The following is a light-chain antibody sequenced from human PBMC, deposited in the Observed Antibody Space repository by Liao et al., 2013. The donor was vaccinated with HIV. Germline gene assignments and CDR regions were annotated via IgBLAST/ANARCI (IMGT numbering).Light chain of an antibody. Sequence: SYELTQPPSVSVAPGKTAKMTCGGDDIGAKTVHWYQQKPGQAPVLVIYEDTKRPSGIPERFSGSNSGNTATLTIGGTQGTDEADYYCQAWDSSTVVFGGGTKLTVL. CDR1: DIGAKT. CDR3: QAWDSSTVV. V-gene: IGLV3-21*01. J-gene: IGLJ2*01. CDR2: EDT.